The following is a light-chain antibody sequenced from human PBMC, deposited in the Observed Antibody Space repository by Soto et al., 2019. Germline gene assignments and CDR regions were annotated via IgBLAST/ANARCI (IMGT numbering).Light chain of an antibody. Sequence: QSVLTQPPSVSAAPGQKVTISCSGSSSNIRNNYVSWYQQLPGTAPKLLIYDNDKRPSGIPDRFSGSKSGTSATLGITGLQTGDEADYYCGTWDSSLSAGVFGGGTQLTVL. J-gene: IGLJ7*01. CDR3: GTWDSSLSAGV. V-gene: IGLV1-51*01. CDR2: DND. CDR1: SSNIRNNY.